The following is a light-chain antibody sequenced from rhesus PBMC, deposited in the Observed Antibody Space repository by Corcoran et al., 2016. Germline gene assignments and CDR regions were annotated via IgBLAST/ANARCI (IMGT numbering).Light chain of an antibody. Sequence: QAGLTQPRSVSGSPGQSVTISCTGTSSDIGGYNYVSWYQQHPGTAPKLMIYEVSKRPSGVSDRFSGAKSGNTASLTISGLQAEDEADYYCCLYVGNYNYIFAAGTLLTV. J-gene: IGLJ1*01. CDR1: SSDIGGYNY. CDR3: CLYVGNYNYI. V-gene: IGLV2-32*01. CDR2: EVS.